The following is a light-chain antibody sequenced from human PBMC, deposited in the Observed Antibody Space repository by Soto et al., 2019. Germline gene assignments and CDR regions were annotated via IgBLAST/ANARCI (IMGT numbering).Light chain of an antibody. CDR3: QQYNSYRRT. V-gene: IGKV1-5*03. CDR2: KAS. CDR1: QSISSW. Sequence: DIQMTQSPSTLSASVGDRGTITCRASQSISSWLAWYQQKPGKAPKLLIYKASSLESGVPSRFSGSGSGTEFTLTISSLQPDDFATYYCQQYNSYRRTFGQGTKVEIK. J-gene: IGKJ1*01.